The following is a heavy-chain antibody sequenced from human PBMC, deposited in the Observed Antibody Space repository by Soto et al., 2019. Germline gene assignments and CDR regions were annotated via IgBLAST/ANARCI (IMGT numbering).Heavy chain of an antibody. CDR3: AREAGYCSRTSCYRRAFDT. CDR1: GFTFSGHW. D-gene: IGHD2-2*01. CDR2: INTDGGTS. Sequence: EVQLVESGGDLVQPGGSLRLSCAASGFTFSGHWMHWVRQVPGKGLEWVSRINTDGGTSAYADSVKGRFTISRDNAKNQLYLPMNGLRAEDTAVYYCAREAGYCSRTSCYRRAFDTWGQGTTVTVSS. J-gene: IGHJ3*02. V-gene: IGHV3-74*03.